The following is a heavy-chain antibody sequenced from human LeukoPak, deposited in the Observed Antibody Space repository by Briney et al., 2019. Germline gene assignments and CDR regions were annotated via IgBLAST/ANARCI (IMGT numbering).Heavy chain of an antibody. CDR1: GFIFSNYW. J-gene: IGHJ3*02. CDR3: ARDCTGGTCYDAFDI. D-gene: IGHD2-15*01. Sequence: GGSLRLSCSASGFIFSNYWMTWVRQAPGKGLEWVTLISYDGSNKYYADSVKGRFTISRDNSKNTLYLQMNSLRAGDTAVYYCARDCTGGTCYDAFDIWGQGTMVTVSS. CDR2: ISYDGSNK. V-gene: IGHV3-30*03.